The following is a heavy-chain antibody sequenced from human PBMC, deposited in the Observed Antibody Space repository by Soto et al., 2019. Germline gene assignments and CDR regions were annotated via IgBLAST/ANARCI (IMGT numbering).Heavy chain of an antibody. CDR2: IYHSGST. Sequence: SETLSLTCAVSGGSISSGGYSWSWIRQPPGKGLEWIGYIYHSGSTYYNPSLKSRVTISVDRSKNQFSLKLSSVTAADTAVYYCARGSGYYYGMDVWGQGTTVTVSS. CDR3: ARGSGYYYGMDV. V-gene: IGHV4-30-2*01. CDR1: GGSISSGGYS. J-gene: IGHJ6*02. D-gene: IGHD1-26*01.